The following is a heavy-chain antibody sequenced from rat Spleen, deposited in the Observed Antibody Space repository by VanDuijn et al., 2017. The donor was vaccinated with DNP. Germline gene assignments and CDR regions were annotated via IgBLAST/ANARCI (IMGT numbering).Heavy chain of an antibody. CDR3: ARRAISNYYNGGPFDA. V-gene: IGHV5-25*01. J-gene: IGHJ2*01. D-gene: IGHD1-1*01. Sequence: EVQLVESGGGLVQPGRSLKLSCAASGFTFSNYYMAWVRQAPTKGLEWVASISTGGGNTYYRDSVKGRFTIFRDNAKSTVYLQVDSLRTEDTATYYCARRAISNYYNGGPFDAWGQGVVVTVSS. CDR2: ISTGGGNT. CDR1: GFTFSNYY.